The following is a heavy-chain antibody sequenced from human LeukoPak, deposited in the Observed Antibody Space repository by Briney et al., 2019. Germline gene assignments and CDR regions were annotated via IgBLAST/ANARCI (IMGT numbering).Heavy chain of an antibody. Sequence: HPGGSLRLSCAASGSAFSSYAISWVRQAPGKGLEWVSAITGSGDYTYYADSVKGRFTISRDNSKNTLYLQINSLRPEDTAVYYCAKGTAARRFAPFDYWGQGTLVTVSS. CDR3: AKGTAARRFAPFDY. V-gene: IGHV3-23*01. D-gene: IGHD6-6*01. J-gene: IGHJ4*02. CDR1: GSAFSSYA. CDR2: ITGSGDYT.